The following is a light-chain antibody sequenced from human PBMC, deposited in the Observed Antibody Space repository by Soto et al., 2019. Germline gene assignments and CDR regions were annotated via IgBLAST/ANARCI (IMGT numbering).Light chain of an antibody. V-gene: IGKV1-5*01. CDR3: QQYNTYSSLT. CDR2: DAS. J-gene: IGKJ4*01. Sequence: QMTQSPTTLSASVGHRVTITCRARHRISSWLGWYQHKLGGAPRLLIYDASSLERGVPSRFSGSGYGTEFTIAISRLQRHHFATYYCQQYNTYSSLTFGGGTKVDIK. CDR1: HRISSW.